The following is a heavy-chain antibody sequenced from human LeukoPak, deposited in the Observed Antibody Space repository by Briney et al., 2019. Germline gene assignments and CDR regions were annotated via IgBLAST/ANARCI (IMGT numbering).Heavy chain of an antibody. CDR2: ISYSGRT. CDR3: ARGPTSVVPDY. CDR1: GVSLCSVAYY. J-gene: IGHJ4*02. V-gene: IGHV4-31*03. D-gene: IGHD2-21*01. Sequence: TLSPTCTVSGVSLCSVAYYSSWIRHHPGKGLEWIRYISYSGRTYYNPSLKSRVAISLETSKNQFSLKVSSVAAEDTAVYYCARGPTSVVPDYWGQGIMVTVSS.